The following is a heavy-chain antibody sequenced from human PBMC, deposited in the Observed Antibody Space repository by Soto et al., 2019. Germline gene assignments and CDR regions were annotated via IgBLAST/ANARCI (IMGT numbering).Heavy chain of an antibody. V-gene: IGHV3-48*02. CDR2: ITSDTKTI. Sequence: EVQLVESGGDLVQPGGSLRLSCAASGFRFSIYSMNWVRQAPGKGLEWFSYITSDTKTIQYTDSVKGRFTISRDNAKSLVFLQRNSLREEDTAVYFCARSVEGHFDFWGQGTVVTVSS. J-gene: IGHJ4*02. CDR1: GFRFSIYS. D-gene: IGHD1-1*01. CDR3: ARSVEGHFDF.